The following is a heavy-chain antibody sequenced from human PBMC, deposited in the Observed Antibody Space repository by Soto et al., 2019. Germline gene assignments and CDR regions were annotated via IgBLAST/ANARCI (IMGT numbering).Heavy chain of an antibody. CDR2: IYYSGST. CDR1: GGSISSGDYY. Sequence: QVQLQESGPGLVKPSQTLSLTCTVSGGSISSGDYYWSWIRQPPGKGLEWIGYIYYSGSTYYNPSLKSRVTMSIDTSKNQFSLKLSSVTAADTAVYYCARARDPGGWYFYLWGRGTLVTVSS. J-gene: IGHJ2*01. D-gene: IGHD1-1*01. CDR3: ARARDPGGWYFYL. V-gene: IGHV4-30-4*01.